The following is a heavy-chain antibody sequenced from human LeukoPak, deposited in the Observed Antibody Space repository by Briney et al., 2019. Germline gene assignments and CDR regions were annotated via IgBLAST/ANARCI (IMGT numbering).Heavy chain of an antibody. CDR1: GYTFTSYY. CDR2: INPSGGST. CDR3: ARGVFGELEKLMFQH. J-gene: IGHJ1*01. V-gene: IGHV1-46*01. D-gene: IGHD3-10*02. Sequence: ASVKVSCKASGYTFTSYYIHWVRQAPGQGLEWMGIINPSGGSTSYPQKFQDRVTMTRDTSTSTVYMELSSLKSDDTAIYYCARGVFGELEKLMFQHGGQGTLVTVSS.